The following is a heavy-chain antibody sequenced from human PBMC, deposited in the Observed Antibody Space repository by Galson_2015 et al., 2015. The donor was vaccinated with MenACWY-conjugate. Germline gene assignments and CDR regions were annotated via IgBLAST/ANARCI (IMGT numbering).Heavy chain of an antibody. CDR3: ARPNSGFGFDY. Sequence: QSGAEVTKPGDSLMISCTVSGSSFTNYWIGWVSQMTGKGLVWMGDIYPDDSDTKYSPSFQGQVTISADKSISTAYLQWSSLKAADTAIYYCARPNSGFGFDYWGQGTLVGVPS. D-gene: IGHD5-12*01. J-gene: IGHJ4*02. V-gene: IGHV5-51*01. CDR1: GSSFTNYW. CDR2: IYPDDSDT.